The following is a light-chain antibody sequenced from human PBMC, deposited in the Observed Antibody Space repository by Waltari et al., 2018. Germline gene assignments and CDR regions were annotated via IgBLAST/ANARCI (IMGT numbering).Light chain of an antibody. V-gene: IGLV2-14*01. Sequence: QSALTQPASVSGSPGQSITISCTGTSSDVGAYNYVSWYQQHPGKAPKLMVYEVSNRPSGLSNRFSGSKSGNTASLTISGLQAEDEADYYCSSYTTCSTVVFGGGTKLTVL. CDR3: SSYTTCSTVV. CDR1: SSDVGAYNY. J-gene: IGLJ2*01. CDR2: EVS.